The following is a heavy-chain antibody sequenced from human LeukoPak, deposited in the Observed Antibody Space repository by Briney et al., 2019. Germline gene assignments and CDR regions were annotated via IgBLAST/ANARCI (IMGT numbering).Heavy chain of an antibody. CDR2: INTDGSST. V-gene: IGHV3-74*01. Sequence: GGSLRLSCAASGFTFSSYWMHWVRQAPGKGLVWVSRINTDGSSTSYADSVKGRFTISRDNAKNTLYLQMNSLRAEDTAVYYCARIKPQPGWFDPWGQGTLVTVSS. CDR3: ARIKPQPGWFDP. J-gene: IGHJ5*02. CDR1: GFTFSSYW. D-gene: IGHD1-14*01.